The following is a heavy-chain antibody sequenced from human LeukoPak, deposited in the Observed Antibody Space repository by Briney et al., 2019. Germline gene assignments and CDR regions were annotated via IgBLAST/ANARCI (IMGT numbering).Heavy chain of an antibody. V-gene: IGHV4-59*01. D-gene: IGHD6-6*01. CDR2: ICYSGST. J-gene: IGHJ4*02. CDR1: GGSISSYY. Sequence: SETLSLTCTVSGGSISSYYWSWIRQPPGKGLEWIGYICYSGSTNYNPSLKSRVTISVDTSKNQFSLKLSSVTAADTAVYYCARYSSSPTYFDYWGQGTLVTVSS. CDR3: ARYSSSPTYFDY.